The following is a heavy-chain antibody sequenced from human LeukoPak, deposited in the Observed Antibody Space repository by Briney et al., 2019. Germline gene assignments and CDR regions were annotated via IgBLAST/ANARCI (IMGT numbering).Heavy chain of an antibody. D-gene: IGHD3-9*01. J-gene: IGHJ3*02. CDR1: GFTFSGYP. V-gene: IGHV3-30-3*02. CDR2: ISYDGSNK. Sequence: GGSLRLSCAAPGFTFSGYPIHWVRQAPGKGLEWVAVISYDGSNKYYADSVKGRFTISRDNSKNTLHLQMNSLRAEDTAVYYCAKDSRRLRYFDWLNTDAFDIWGQGTMVTVSS. CDR3: AKDSRRLRYFDWLNTDAFDI.